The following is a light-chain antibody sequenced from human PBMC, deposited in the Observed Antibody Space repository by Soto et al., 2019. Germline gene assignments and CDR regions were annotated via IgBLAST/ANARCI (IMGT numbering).Light chain of an antibody. CDR3: ATWDDSLNGPV. V-gene: IGLV1-44*01. CDR2: SSN. CDR1: SSNIGSNT. J-gene: IGLJ3*02. Sequence: QSVLTQPPSASATPGQRVTISCSGSSSNIGSNTVNWYQHLPGTAPKLLIYSSNQRPSGVPDRLSGSKSGTSASLAISGLQSEDEADYYCATWDDSLNGPVFGGGTKLTVL.